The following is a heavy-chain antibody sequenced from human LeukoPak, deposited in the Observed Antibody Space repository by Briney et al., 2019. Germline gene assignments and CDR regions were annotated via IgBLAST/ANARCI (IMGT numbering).Heavy chain of an antibody. CDR3: ARIMWEIVIENYYYAMDV. J-gene: IGHJ6*01. D-gene: IGHD1-26*01. CDR2: MSYDGGNK. Sequence: HPGGSLRLSCAASGFTFSSYAMHWVRQAPDKGLEWLAVMSYDGGNKYYADSVKGRFTISRDNSNNTLYLQMNSLRAEETAVYYCARIMWEIVIENYYYAMDVWGQGTTVTVSS. V-gene: IGHV3-30-3*01. CDR1: GFTFSSYA.